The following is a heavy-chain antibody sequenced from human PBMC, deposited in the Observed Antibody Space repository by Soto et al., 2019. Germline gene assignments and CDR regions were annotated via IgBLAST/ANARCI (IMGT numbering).Heavy chain of an antibody. V-gene: IGHV1-69*01. Sequence: KVSFKASGGTFISYAISWVRQAPGQGLEWMGGIIPIFGTANYAQKFQGRVTITADESTSTAYMELSSLSSEDTAVYYCASLLVGSHYWGQGTLVTVSS. J-gene: IGHJ4*02. CDR3: ASLLVGSHY. CDR2: IIPIFGTA. CDR1: GGTFISYA. D-gene: IGHD1-26*01.